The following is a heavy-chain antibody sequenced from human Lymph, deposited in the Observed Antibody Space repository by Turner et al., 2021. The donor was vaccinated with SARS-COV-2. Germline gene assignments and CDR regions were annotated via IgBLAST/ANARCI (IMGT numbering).Heavy chain of an antibody. Sequence: EVQLLEPGGGLIQPGGSLRLSCAASGIIVSRNYMNWVRQAPGKGLEWVSGINSGSTTDDADSGKGRFTISKDNTKNTLYLQMNSLRVEDTAVYYSARDLGTYGMDVWGQGTTVTVSS. CDR1: GIIVSRNY. V-gene: IGHV3-53*01. CDR3: ARDLGTYGMDV. D-gene: IGHD6-13*01. J-gene: IGHJ6*02. CDR2: INSGSTT.